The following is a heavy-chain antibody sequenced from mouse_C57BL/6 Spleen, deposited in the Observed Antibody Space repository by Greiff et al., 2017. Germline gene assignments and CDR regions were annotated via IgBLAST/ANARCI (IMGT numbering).Heavy chain of an antibody. CDR1: GYAFSSSW. V-gene: IGHV1-82*01. D-gene: IGHD1-1*01. Sequence: VKLLESGPELVKPGASVKISCKASGYAFSSSWMNWVKQRPGKGLEWIGRIYPGDGDTNYNGKFKGKATLTADKSSSTAYMQLSSLTSEDSAVYFCARRNYYGSSYDFDYWGQGTTLTVSS. CDR2: IYPGDGDT. CDR3: ARRNYYGSSYDFDY. J-gene: IGHJ2*01.